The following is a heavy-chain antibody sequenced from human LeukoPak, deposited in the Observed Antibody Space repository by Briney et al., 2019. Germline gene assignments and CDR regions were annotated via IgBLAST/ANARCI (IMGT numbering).Heavy chain of an antibody. CDR2: ISGSGGRT. V-gene: IGHV3-23*01. Sequence: GGSLRLSCAASGFTFSNYAMTWVRQAPGKGLEWVSAISGSGGRTYYADSVKGRFTISRDNSKNTLYLQMNSLRAEDTAVYYCAKDDRAVAGISDPWGQGTLVTVSS. CDR1: GFTFSNYA. J-gene: IGHJ5*02. CDR3: AKDDRAVAGISDP. D-gene: IGHD6-19*01.